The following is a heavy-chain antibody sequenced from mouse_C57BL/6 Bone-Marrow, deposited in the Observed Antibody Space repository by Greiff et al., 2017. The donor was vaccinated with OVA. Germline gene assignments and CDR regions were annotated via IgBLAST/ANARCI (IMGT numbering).Heavy chain of an antibody. D-gene: IGHD1-1*01. V-gene: IGHV5-9*01. CDR3: ARVVATYYYAMDY. CDR1: GFTFSSYT. CDR2: ISGGGGNT. J-gene: IGHJ4*01. Sequence: EVQLVESGGGLVKPGGSLKLSCAASGFTFSSYTMSWVRQTPEKRLEWVATISGGGGNTYYPDSVKGRFTISRDNAKNTLYLQMSSLRSEDTALYYCARVVATYYYAMDYWGQGTSVTVSS.